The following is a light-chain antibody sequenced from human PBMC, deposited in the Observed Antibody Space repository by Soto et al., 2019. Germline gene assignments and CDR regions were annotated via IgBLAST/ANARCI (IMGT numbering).Light chain of an antibody. CDR3: ISYTGSSTSYV. J-gene: IGLJ1*01. CDR1: SSNIGSNA. Sequence: QSVLTQPPSASGTPGQRVSISCSGSSSNIGSNAVNWYQQLPGTAPKLLIYSNDQRPSGVPDRFSGSKSGTSASLAISGLQSDDEADYYCISYTGSSTSYVFGSGTKLTVL. CDR2: SND. V-gene: IGLV1-44*01.